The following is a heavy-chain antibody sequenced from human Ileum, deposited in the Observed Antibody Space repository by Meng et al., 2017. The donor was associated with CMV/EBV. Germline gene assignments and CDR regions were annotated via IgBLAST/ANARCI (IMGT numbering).Heavy chain of an antibody. CDR2: IYNDGST. V-gene: IGHV3-53*01. Sequence: EVRVVESGXPCVQPGGSLVLACAASGCVVSSKYMSWVRQAPGKGLEWVSLIYNDGSTYYADAVKGRFTMSRDSSKNTLYLQMNSLRAEDTAIYYCARHNDYGGNSALDYWGQGTLVTVSS. CDR3: ARHNDYGGNSALDY. J-gene: IGHJ4*02. CDR1: GCVVSSKY. D-gene: IGHD4-23*01.